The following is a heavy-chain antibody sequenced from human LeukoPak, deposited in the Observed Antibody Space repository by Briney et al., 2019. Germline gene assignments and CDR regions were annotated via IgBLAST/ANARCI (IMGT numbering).Heavy chain of an antibody. CDR1: GFTFDDYA. V-gene: IGHV3-43*02. D-gene: IGHD2-15*01. CDR2: ISGDGGST. CDR3: AKFRRRLLLLDAFDI. J-gene: IGHJ3*02. Sequence: GGSLRLSCAASGFTFDDYAMHWVRQAPGKGLEWVSLISGDGGSTYYADSVKGRFTISRDNSKSSLYLQMNSLRTEDTALYYCAKFRRRLLLLDAFDIWGQGTMVTVSS.